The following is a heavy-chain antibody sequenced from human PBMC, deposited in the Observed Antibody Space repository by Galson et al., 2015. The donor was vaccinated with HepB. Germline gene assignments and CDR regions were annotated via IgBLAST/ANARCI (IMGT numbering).Heavy chain of an antibody. V-gene: IGHV3-30*04. Sequence: SLRLSCAASGFTFTNHAMHWVRQAPGKGLEWVAVTSYDEMYKYYTDSVRGRFTISRDNSKNTLYLQMNSLRTEDTAVYYCAREPRTRRYYYDSSTYGPVDYWGQGSLVTVSS. CDR2: TSYDEMYK. D-gene: IGHD3-22*01. CDR3: AREPRTRRYYYDSSTYGPVDY. CDR1: GFTFTNHA. J-gene: IGHJ4*02.